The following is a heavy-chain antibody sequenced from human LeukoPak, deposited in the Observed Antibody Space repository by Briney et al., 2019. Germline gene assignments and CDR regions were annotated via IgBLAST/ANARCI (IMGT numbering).Heavy chain of an antibody. CDR3: GRASGGGTFYLVGH. J-gene: IGHJ4*01. V-gene: IGHV3-30*04. Sequence: GGSLRLSCAGSGFSFSGYALHWVRQAPGKGLEWVAVISYDDSDKYYTDSVEGRFSLSRDISKNTVSLQMNSLRAEDTAVYYCGRASGGGTFYLVGHWGQGTLVTVSP. CDR2: ISYDDSDK. D-gene: IGHD3-10*01. CDR1: GFSFSGYA.